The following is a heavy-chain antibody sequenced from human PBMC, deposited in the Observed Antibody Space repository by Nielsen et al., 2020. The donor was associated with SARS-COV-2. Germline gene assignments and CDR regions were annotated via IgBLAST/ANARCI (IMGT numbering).Heavy chain of an antibody. CDR1: GFTFSSYS. J-gene: IGHJ4*02. D-gene: IGHD2-2*01. Sequence: GESLKISCAASGFTFSSYSMNWVRQAPGKGLEWVSSISSSSSYIYYADSVKGRFTISRDNAKNSLYLQMNSLRAEDTAVYYCARDWGWCGSTSCPFDYWGQGTLVTVSS. V-gene: IGHV3-21*01. CDR3: ARDWGWCGSTSCPFDY. CDR2: ISSSSSYI.